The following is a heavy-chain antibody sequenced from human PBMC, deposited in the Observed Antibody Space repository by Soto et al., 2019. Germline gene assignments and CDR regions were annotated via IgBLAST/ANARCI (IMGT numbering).Heavy chain of an antibody. CDR1: GGTFSSYA. CDR2: IIPIVGTA. J-gene: IGHJ6*02. CDR3: ARDLKRYYDSSGYGYYYYGMDV. V-gene: IGHV1-69*01. D-gene: IGHD3-22*01. Sequence: QVQLVQSGAEVKKPGSSVKVSCKASGGTFSSYAISWVRQAPGQGLEWMGGIIPIVGTANYAQKFQGRVTITADEYTSTAYMELSSLRSEDTAVYYCARDLKRYYDSSGYGYYYYGMDVWGQGTTVTVSS.